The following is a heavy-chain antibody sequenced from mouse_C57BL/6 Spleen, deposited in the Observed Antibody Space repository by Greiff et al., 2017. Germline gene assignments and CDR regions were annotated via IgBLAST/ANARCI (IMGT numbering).Heavy chain of an antibody. V-gene: IGHV6-3*01. J-gene: IGHJ2*01. D-gene: IGHD1-1*01. CDR1: GFTFSNYW. CDR2: IRLKSDNYAT. CDR3: LITTVVPYYFDY. Sequence: EVKLQESGGGLVQPGGSMKLSCVASGFTFSNYWMNWVRQSPEKGLEWVAQIRLKSDNYATHYAESVKGRFTISRDDSKSSVYLQMNNLRAEDTGIYYCLITTVVPYYFDYWGQGTTLTVSS.